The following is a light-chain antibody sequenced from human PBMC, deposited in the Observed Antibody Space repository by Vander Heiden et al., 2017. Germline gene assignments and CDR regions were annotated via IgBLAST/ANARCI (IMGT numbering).Light chain of an antibody. V-gene: IGKV2-28*01. CDR3: MQALQTPIT. J-gene: IGKJ5*01. Sequence: DIVMTQSPLSLPVTPGEPASISCRSSQSLLHHDGYNYLDWFLQKPGQSPQLLIYLSSNQASGVPDRFSGSGSGTDFTLKISRVEAEDVGVYYCMQALQTPITFGQGTRLEIK. CDR2: LSS. CDR1: QSLLHHDGYNY.